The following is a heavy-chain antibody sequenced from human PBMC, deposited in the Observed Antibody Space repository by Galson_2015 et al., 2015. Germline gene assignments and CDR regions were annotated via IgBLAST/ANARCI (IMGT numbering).Heavy chain of an antibody. CDR1: GFTFDDYA. V-gene: IGHV3-9*01. D-gene: IGHD6-13*01. J-gene: IGHJ5*02. CDR2: ISWNSGSI. Sequence: SLRLSCAASGFTFDDYAMHWVRQAPGKGLEWVSGISWNSGSIGYADSVKGRFTISRDNAKNSLYLQMNSLRAEDTALYYCAKDRQGIAWVGWFDPWGQGTLVTVSS. CDR3: AKDRQGIAWVGWFDP.